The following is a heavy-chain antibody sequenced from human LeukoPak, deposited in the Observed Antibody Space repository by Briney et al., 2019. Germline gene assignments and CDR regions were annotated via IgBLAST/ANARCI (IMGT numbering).Heavy chain of an antibody. Sequence: GESLKISCKGSGYTFTSYYMHWVRQAPGQGLEWMGIINPSGGSTSYAQKFQGRVTMTRDTSTSTVYMELSSLRSEDTAVYYCAREDRKVDTTMVTLRYFDYWGQGTLVTVSS. CDR2: INPSGGST. V-gene: IGHV1-46*01. D-gene: IGHD5-18*01. J-gene: IGHJ4*02. CDR1: GYTFTSYY. CDR3: AREDRKVDTTMVTLRYFDY.